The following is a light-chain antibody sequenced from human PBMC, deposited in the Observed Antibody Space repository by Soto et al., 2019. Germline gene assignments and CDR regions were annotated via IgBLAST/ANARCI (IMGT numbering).Light chain of an antibody. CDR1: SSNIGNNA. V-gene: IGLV1-36*01. CDR3: AAWDDSLNGHV. Sequence: QSVLTQPPSVSEAPRQRVTISCSGSSSNIGNNAVNWYQQLPGKAPKLLIYYDDLLPSGVSDRFSGSKSGTSASLAISGLQSEDVADYYCAAWDDSLNGHVFGGGTKLTVL. J-gene: IGLJ3*02. CDR2: YDD.